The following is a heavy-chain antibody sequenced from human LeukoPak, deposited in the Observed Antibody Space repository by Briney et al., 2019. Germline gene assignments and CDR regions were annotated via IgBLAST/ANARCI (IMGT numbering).Heavy chain of an antibody. J-gene: IGHJ5*02. Sequence: GGSLRLSCAASGFTFSSYAMHWVRQAPGKGLEWVAVISYDGSNKYYADSVKGRFTISRDNSKNTLYLQMNSLRAEDTAVYYCARVAEDSGYDREYVWFDPWGQGTLVTVSS. CDR3: ARVAEDSGYDREYVWFDP. CDR1: GFTFSSYA. CDR2: ISYDGSNK. V-gene: IGHV3-30-3*01. D-gene: IGHD5-12*01.